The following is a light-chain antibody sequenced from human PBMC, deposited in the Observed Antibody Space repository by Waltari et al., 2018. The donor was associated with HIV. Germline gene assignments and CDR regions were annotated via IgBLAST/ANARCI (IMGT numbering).Light chain of an antibody. Sequence: QSALTQPASVSGSPGQPITIPCTGTRSAGGGYKLVPWYQQPPGKSPKLWIYEVSNRPSGVSNRFSGSNSGNTASLTISGLQAEDEADYYCCAYAGSTTYVIFGGGTKLTVL. CDR3: CAYAGSTTYVI. J-gene: IGLJ2*01. CDR1: RSAGGGYKL. CDR2: EVS. V-gene: IGLV2-23*02.